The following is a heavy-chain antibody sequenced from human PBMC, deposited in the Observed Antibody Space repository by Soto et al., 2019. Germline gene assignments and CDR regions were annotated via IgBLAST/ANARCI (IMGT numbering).Heavy chain of an antibody. CDR1: GFTFSRYG. CDR2: ISYDGSNK. Sequence: QVQLVESGGGVVQPGRSLRLSCAASGFTFSRYGMHWVRQAPGKGLEWVAVISYDGSNKYYADSVKGRFTISRDNSKNTLYLQMNSLRAEDTAVYYCAKEIERWLFFDYWGQGTLVTVSS. CDR3: AKEIERWLFFDY. J-gene: IGHJ4*02. D-gene: IGHD6-19*01. V-gene: IGHV3-30*18.